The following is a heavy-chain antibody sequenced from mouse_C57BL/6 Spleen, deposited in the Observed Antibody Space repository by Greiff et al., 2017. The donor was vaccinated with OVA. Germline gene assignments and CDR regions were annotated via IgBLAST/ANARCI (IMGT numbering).Heavy chain of an antibody. J-gene: IGHJ3*01. Sequence: QVQLQQSGAELVRPGTSVKVSCKASGYAFTNYLIEWVKQRPGQGLEWIGAINPGSGGTNYNEKFKGKATLTADKSSSTAYMQLSSLTSEDSAVYFCASGDYGSVYWGQGTLVTVSA. CDR2: INPGSGGT. V-gene: IGHV1-54*01. CDR1: GYAFTNYL. D-gene: IGHD1-1*01. CDR3: ASGDYGSVY.